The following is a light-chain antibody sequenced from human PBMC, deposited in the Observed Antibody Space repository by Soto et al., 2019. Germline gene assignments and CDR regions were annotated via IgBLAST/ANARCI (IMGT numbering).Light chain of an antibody. J-gene: IGLJ3*02. CDR1: SSNIGNNA. Sequence: QSVLTQPPSVSAAPGQKVTISCSGSSSNIGNNAVNWYQQLPGKAPKLLIHDDNRESSGVSHRFSGSNSGTSASLAISDPQSEDEAHYYCAAWDDSLNGPVFGGGTKVTVL. V-gene: IGLV1-36*01. CDR3: AAWDDSLNGPV. CDR2: DDN.